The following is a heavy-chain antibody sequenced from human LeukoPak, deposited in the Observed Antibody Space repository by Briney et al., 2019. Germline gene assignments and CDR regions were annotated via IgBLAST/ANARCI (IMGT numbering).Heavy chain of an antibody. CDR3: ARVRRGSGYYIDAFDI. J-gene: IGHJ3*02. D-gene: IGHD3-22*01. CDR2: IYYSGST. Sequence: PSETLSLTCTVSGGSISSSSYYWGWIRQPPGKGLEWIGSIYYSGSTYYNPSLKSRVTISVDTSKNQFSLKLSSVTAADTAVYYCARVRRGSGYYIDAFDIWGQGTMVTVSS. CDR1: GGSISSSSYY. V-gene: IGHV4-39*01.